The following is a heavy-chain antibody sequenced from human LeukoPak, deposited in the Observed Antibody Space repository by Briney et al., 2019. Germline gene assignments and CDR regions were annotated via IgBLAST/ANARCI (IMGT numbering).Heavy chain of an antibody. CDR3: ARDRRYSYGRSIDY. D-gene: IGHD5-18*01. CDR1: GFTFSSYW. J-gene: IGHJ4*02. V-gene: IGHV3-7*01. Sequence: GGSLRLSCAASGFTFSSYWMSWVRQAPGKGLEWVANIKQDGSEKYYVDSVKGRFTISRDNAKNSLYLQMNSLRAEDTAVYYCARDRRYSYGRSIDYWGQGTLVTVSS. CDR2: IKQDGSEK.